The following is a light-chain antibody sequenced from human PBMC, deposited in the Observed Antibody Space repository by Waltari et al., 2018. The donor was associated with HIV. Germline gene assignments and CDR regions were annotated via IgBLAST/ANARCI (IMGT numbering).Light chain of an antibody. CDR1: SSTLGRPA. CDR3: ASWEDSLNGVV. Sequence: QSVLTQPPSASGTPGQRVTMSCSGSSSTLGRPAVHWYQQLPGTAPKLLIYSDNQRPFGVPDRFSGSKSGTSGSLAIGGLQSEDEAVYYCASWEDSLNGVVFGGGTKLTVL. J-gene: IGLJ2*01. CDR2: SDN. V-gene: IGLV1-44*01.